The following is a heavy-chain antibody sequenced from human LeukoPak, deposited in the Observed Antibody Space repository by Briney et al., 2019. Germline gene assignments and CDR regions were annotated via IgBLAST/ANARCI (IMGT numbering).Heavy chain of an antibody. D-gene: IGHD3-22*01. J-gene: IGHJ4*02. CDR1: GYTFTSYG. CDR2: ISPYNGNT. Sequence: ASVKVSCKASGYTFTSYGISWVRQAPGQGLEWMGWISPYNGNTNYAQKLQGRVTMTMDTSTSTAYMELRSLRSDDTAVYYCGRDRYYYESSGYPTAPDYWGEGTLVTVSS. V-gene: IGHV1-18*01. CDR3: GRDRYYYESSGYPTAPDY.